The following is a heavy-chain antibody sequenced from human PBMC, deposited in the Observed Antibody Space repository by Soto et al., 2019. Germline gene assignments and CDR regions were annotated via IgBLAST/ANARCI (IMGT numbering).Heavy chain of an antibody. CDR1: GFTFGDYA. Sequence: GGSLRLSCTASGFTFGDYAMSWFRQAPGKGLEWVGFIRSKAYGGTTEYAASVKGRFTISRDDSKSIAYLQMNSLKTEDTAVYYCTRFVVVPAAPTWRFDPWGQGTLVTVSS. J-gene: IGHJ5*02. V-gene: IGHV3-49*03. CDR2: IRSKAYGGTT. D-gene: IGHD2-2*01. CDR3: TRFVVVPAAPTWRFDP.